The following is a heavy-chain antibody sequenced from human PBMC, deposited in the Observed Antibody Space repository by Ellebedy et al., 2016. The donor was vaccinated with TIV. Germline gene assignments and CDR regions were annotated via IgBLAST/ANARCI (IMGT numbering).Heavy chain of an antibody. CDR1: GFTFDDYT. Sequence: GGSLRLSCAASGFTFDDYTMHWVRQAPGKGLEWVSYISSSSSYTNYADSVKGRFTISRDNAKNSLYLQMNSLRAEDTAVYYCARDIKVLSLTFDIWGQGTMVTVSS. CDR3: ARDIKVLSLTFDI. CDR2: ISSSSSYT. V-gene: IGHV3-11*06. J-gene: IGHJ3*02. D-gene: IGHD1-14*01.